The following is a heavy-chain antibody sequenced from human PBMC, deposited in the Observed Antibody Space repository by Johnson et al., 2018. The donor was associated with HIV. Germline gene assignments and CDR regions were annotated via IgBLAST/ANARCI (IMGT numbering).Heavy chain of an antibody. CDR2: ISGSGAST. CDR3: AKIARRCSGGSCYTTSDAFDI. CDR1: GFTFSDYA. Sequence: VQLVEFGGGLVQPGGSLRLSCVVSGFTFSDYAVNWVRQAPGKGLEWVSGISGSGASTYYADSVKGRFTISRDNSKSTLYLQMNSLRADDTAVYYCAKIARRCSGGSCYTTSDAFDIWGQGTMVTVSS. D-gene: IGHD2-15*01. V-gene: IGHV3-23*04. J-gene: IGHJ3*02.